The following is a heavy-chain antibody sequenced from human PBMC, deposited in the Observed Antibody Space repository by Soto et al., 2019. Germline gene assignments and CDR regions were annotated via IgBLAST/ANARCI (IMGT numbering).Heavy chain of an antibody. CDR3: ARHNYDSSGTAVDV. D-gene: IGHD3-22*01. J-gene: IGHJ6*02. CDR2: IYYSGST. Sequence: QVQLQESGPGLVKPSQTLSLTCTVSGGSISSGGYYWSWIRQHPGKGLEWIGYIYYSGSTYYNPSLESRVTISVDKSKNQFSLKLSSVTAADTAVYYCARHNYDSSGTAVDVWGQGTTVTVSS. CDR1: GGSISSGGYY. V-gene: IGHV4-31*03.